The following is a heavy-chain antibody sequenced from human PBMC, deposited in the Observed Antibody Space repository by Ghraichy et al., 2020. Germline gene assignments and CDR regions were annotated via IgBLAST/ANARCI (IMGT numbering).Heavy chain of an antibody. CDR3: ARNIFGVVIDPRGSYGMDV. D-gene: IGHD3-3*01. Sequence: SETLSLTCAVSGGSISSGGYSWSWIRQPPGKGLEWIGYIYHSGSTYYNPSLKSRVTISVDRSKNQFSLKLSSVTAADTAVYYCARNIFGVVIDPRGSYGMDVWGQGTTVTVSS. V-gene: IGHV4-30-2*01. CDR2: IYHSGST. J-gene: IGHJ6*02. CDR1: GGSISSGGYS.